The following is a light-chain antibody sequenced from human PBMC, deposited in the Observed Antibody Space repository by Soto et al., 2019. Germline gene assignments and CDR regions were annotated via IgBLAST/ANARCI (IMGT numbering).Light chain of an antibody. J-gene: IGLJ1*01. V-gene: IGLV1-40*01. CDR1: SSNIGAGQD. Sequence: QSVLTQPPSVSGAPGQRVTISCTGTSSNIGAGQDVHWYRQLPGAAPKFLISDSNNRASGVPDRFPVSKSGASASLAITGLRAEDEGDYFCQSYGTSLSGLYVFGTGTKVTVL. CDR2: DSN. CDR3: QSYGTSLSGLYV.